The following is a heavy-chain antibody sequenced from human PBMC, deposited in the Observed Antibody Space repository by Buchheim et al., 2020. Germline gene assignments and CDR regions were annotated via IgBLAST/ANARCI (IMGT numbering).Heavy chain of an antibody. Sequence: QLQLQESGPGLVKPSETLSLTCTVSGGSISSSSYYWGWIRQPPGKGLEWIGSIYYSWSTYYNPSLKSRVTISVDTSTNQFSLKLSSVTAADTAVYYCARHGNRGFYYDSSGYFGYWGQGTL. V-gene: IGHV4-39*01. CDR2: IYYSWST. J-gene: IGHJ4*02. D-gene: IGHD3-22*01. CDR3: ARHGNRGFYYDSSGYFGY. CDR1: GGSISSSSYY.